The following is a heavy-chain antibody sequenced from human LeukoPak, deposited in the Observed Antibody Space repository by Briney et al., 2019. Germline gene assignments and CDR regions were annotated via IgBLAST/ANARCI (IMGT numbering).Heavy chain of an antibody. CDR1: NSTISGYY. CDR2: ASYSGNT. D-gene: IGHD3-22*01. CDR3: ARLDSSYYYDSSGFHPHFDS. Sequence: SQTLSLTCSVSNSTISGYYWSWIRQPPGKGLEWIGFASYSGNTNYNASLKSRVTMSFETSKSQFLLNLRSVTAADTAVYYCARLDSSYYYDSSGFHPHFDSWGQGTLVTVSS. V-gene: IGHV4-59*01. J-gene: IGHJ4*02.